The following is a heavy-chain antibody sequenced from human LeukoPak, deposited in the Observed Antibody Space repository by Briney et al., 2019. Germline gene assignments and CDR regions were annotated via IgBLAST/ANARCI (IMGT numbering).Heavy chain of an antibody. CDR3: GSGPVGTTVP. V-gene: IGHV3-23*01. J-gene: IGHJ5*02. CDR2: ISGSGSHA. D-gene: IGHD1-1*01. Sequence: GGSLRLSCAASGFSFGGYAMGWTRQAPGQGLEWVSAISGSGSHANYAESVKGRFTISRDNSKNTLYLQMHSLIAADTAVYYCGSGPVGTTVPWGQGTLVTVSS. CDR1: GFSFGGYA.